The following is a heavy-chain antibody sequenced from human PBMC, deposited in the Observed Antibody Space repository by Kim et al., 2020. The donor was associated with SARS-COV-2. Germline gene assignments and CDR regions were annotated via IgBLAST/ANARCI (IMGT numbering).Heavy chain of an antibody. V-gene: IGHV3-20*04. CDR1: GFTFNEYG. CDR3: ARLGPYDSSGYSFDY. CDR2: INWNAGIL. J-gene: IGHJ4*02. D-gene: IGHD3-22*01. Sequence: GGSLRLSCAASGFTFNEYGMTWVRQAPGKGLEWVSAINWNAGILAYADSVKGRFTISRDNVKSSLFLQMNSLRVEDTALYYCARLGPYDSSGYSFDYWGQGILVTVSS.